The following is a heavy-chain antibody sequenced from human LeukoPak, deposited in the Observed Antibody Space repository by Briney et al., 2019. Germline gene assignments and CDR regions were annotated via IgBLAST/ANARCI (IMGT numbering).Heavy chain of an antibody. Sequence: SETLSLTCTVSGASISDSYWTWIRQPPGKTLEWIGYIYYTGDNDYNPSLKSRVTMSVDTSKSHLSLKLTSVTAADTAVYYCARFTARAREIDYWGQGILVTVSS. CDR1: GASISDSY. D-gene: IGHD6-6*01. CDR3: ARFTARAREIDY. V-gene: IGHV4-59*08. CDR2: IYYTGDN. J-gene: IGHJ4*02.